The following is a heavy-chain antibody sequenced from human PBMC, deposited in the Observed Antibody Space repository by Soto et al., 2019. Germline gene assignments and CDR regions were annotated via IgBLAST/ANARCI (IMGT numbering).Heavy chain of an antibody. J-gene: IGHJ6*02. Sequence: PGGSLRLSCSASEFTFSSYAMHWVRQAPGKGLEYVSAISSNGGSTYYADSVKGRFTISRDNSKNTLYLQMSSLRAEDTAVYYCVKDIWFLELYGMDVWGQGTKVTVYS. V-gene: IGHV3-64D*06. CDR2: ISSNGGST. D-gene: IGHD3-3*01. CDR1: EFTFSSYA. CDR3: VKDIWFLELYGMDV.